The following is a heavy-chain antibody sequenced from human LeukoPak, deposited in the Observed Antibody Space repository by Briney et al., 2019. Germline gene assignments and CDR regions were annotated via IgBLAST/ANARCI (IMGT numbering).Heavy chain of an antibody. CDR2: INWDDQK. D-gene: IGHD3-22*01. CDR3: AHRRDSSGYQYRYWFAP. V-gene: IGHV2-5*02. J-gene: IGHJ5*02. Sequence: SGPTLVNPTQTLTXACTFSGVSLTTSGVGVGWIRQPPGKALEWLALINWDDQKVYSPSLQSRLSITKDTSKNQVVLTMTNVDPVDTATYYCAHRRDSSGYQYRYWFAPWGQGTLVTVSS. CDR1: GVSLTTSGVG.